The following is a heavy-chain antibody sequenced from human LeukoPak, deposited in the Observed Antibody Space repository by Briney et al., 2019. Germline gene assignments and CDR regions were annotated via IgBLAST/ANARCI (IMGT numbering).Heavy chain of an antibody. CDR2: ISSSGSTI. Sequence: GGSLRLSCAASGFTFSSYEMNWVRQAPGKGLEWVSYISSSGSTIYYADSVKGRFTISRDNAKNSLYLQMNSLRAEDTAVYYCARSSYSSPPGFWGQGTLVTVSS. V-gene: IGHV3-48*03. J-gene: IGHJ4*02. CDR3: ARSSYSSPPGF. D-gene: IGHD6-13*01. CDR1: GFTFSSYE.